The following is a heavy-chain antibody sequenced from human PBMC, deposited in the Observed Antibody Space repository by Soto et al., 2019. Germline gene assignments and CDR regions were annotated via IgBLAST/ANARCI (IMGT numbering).Heavy chain of an antibody. CDR2: IIPIVDAT. CDR1: GGTFSRHA. D-gene: IGHD3-10*01. Sequence: QVQLVQSGTEVKKPGSSVKVSCKASGGTFSRHAVSWVRQAPGQGLEWMGAIIPIVDATNDAQKFQDRVTITADESTSTVFMELRSLRSEDTAIYFCAGAPPTDNGDHYALDTWGQGTMVIVSS. J-gene: IGHJ3*02. V-gene: IGHV1-69*12. CDR3: AGAPPTDNGDHYALDT.